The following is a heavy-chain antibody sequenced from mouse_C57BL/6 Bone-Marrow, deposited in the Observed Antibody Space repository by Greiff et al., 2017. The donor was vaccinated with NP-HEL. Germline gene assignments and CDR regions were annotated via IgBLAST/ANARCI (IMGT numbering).Heavy chain of an antibody. CDR1: GYTFTSYW. J-gene: IGHJ2*01. CDR2: IHPNSGST. V-gene: IGHV1-64*01. Sequence: VQLQQPGAELVKPGASVKLSCKASGYTFTSYWMHWVKQRPGQGLEWIGMIHPNSGSTNYNEKFKSKATLTVDKSSSTAYMQLSSLTSEDSAVYYCARQYYYGSSYAYFDYWGQGTTLTVSS. CDR3: ARQYYYGSSYAYFDY. D-gene: IGHD1-1*01.